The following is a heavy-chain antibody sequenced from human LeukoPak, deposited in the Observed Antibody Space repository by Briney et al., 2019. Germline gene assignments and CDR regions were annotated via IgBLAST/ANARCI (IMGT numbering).Heavy chain of an antibody. CDR2: ISSSSSYI. V-gene: IGHV3-21*01. J-gene: IGHJ3*02. CDR1: GFTFSSYG. D-gene: IGHD6-6*01. Sequence: GGSLRLSCAASGFTFSSYGMNWVRQAPGKGLEWVSSISSSSSYIYYADSVKGRFTISRDNAKNSLYLQMNSLRAEDTAVYYCARVRDYSSSSPPADAFDIWGQGTMVTVSS. CDR3: ARVRDYSSSSPPADAFDI.